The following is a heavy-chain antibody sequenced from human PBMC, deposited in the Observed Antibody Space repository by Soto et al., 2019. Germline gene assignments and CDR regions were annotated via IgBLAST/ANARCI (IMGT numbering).Heavy chain of an antibody. Sequence: QVQLQESGPGLVKPSETLSLTCTVSGGSISRYYWSWIRQPPGKGLEWIGYINYSGSTNYNPSLKSRVTISVDTSTNQFSLKLTSVTAADTAVYYCARDFYGGNADDAFDIWGQGTMVTVSS. J-gene: IGHJ3*02. V-gene: IGHV4-59*08. D-gene: IGHD4-17*01. CDR3: ARDFYGGNADDAFDI. CDR1: GGSISRYY. CDR2: INYSGST.